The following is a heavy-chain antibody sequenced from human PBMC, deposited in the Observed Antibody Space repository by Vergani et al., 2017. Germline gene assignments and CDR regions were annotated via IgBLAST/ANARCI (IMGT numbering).Heavy chain of an antibody. V-gene: IGHV1-2*04. CDR2: INPNSGGT. CDR1: GYTFTGYY. J-gene: IGHJ3*02. D-gene: IGHD3-22*01. Sequence: QVQLVQSGAEVKKPGASVKVSCKASGYTFTGYYMHWVRQAPGQGLEWMGWINPNSGGTNYAQKFQGWVTMTRDTAISTAYMELSRLRSDDTAVYYCARDIRDSSGYYRPPGGFDIWGQGTMVTVSS. CDR3: ARDIRDSSGYYRPPGGFDI.